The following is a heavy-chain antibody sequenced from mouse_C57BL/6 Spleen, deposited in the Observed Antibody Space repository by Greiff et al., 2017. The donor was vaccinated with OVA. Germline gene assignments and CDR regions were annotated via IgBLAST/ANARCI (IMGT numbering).Heavy chain of an antibody. J-gene: IGHJ4*01. CDR1: GFSLTSYG. CDR2: IWSGGST. Sequence: QVQLKESGPGLVQPSQSLSITCTVSGFSLTSYGVHWVRQSPGKGLEWLGVIWSGGSTDYNAAFISRLSISKDNSKSQVFFKMNSLQADDTAIYYCARGTLPLYYYAMDYWGQGTSVTVSS. CDR3: ARGTLPLYYYAMDY. D-gene: IGHD3-1*01. V-gene: IGHV2-2*01.